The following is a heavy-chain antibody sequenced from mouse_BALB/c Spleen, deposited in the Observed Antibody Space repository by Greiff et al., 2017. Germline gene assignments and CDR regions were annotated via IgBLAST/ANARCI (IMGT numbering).Heavy chain of an antibody. CDR1: GFTFSSFG. CDR3: ARSGRGFDY. D-gene: IGHD3-1*01. CDR2: ISSGSSTI. Sequence: EVKLMESGGGLVQPGRSRKLSCAASGFTFSSFGMHWVRQAPEKGLEWVAYISSGSSTIYYADTVKGRFTISRDNPKNTLFLQMTSLRSEDTAMYYCARSGRGFDYWGQGTTLTVSS. V-gene: IGHV5-17*02. J-gene: IGHJ2*01.